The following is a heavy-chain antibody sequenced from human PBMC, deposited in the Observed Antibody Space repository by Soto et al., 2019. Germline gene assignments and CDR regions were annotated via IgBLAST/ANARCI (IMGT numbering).Heavy chain of an antibody. CDR1: GGTFSSYT. CDR3: AREERTIFGVVIPKKYYYYMDV. J-gene: IGHJ6*03. Sequence: GASVKVSCKASGGTFSSYTISWVRQAPGQGLEWMGRIIPILGIANYAQKFQGRVTITADKSTSTAYMELSSLRSEDTAVYYCAREERTIFGVVIPKKYYYYMDVWGKGTTVTVSS. CDR2: IIPILGIA. D-gene: IGHD3-3*01. V-gene: IGHV1-69*04.